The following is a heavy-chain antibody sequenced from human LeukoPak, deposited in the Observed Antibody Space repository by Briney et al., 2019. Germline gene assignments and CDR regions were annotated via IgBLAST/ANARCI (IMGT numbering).Heavy chain of an antibody. CDR1: SGSISSGDYY. CDR2: IYYSGNT. D-gene: IGHD3-22*01. Sequence: PSETLSLTCTVSSGSISSGDYYWTWIRQPPGKGLEWIGYIYYSGNTHYNPSLKSRVSISVDTAKNQFSLNLSSVTAADTAVYYCARDQNKYDSSGYYYYQYGMDVWGQGTTVTVSS. CDR3: ARDQNKYDSSGYYYYQYGMDV. V-gene: IGHV4-30-4*01. J-gene: IGHJ6*02.